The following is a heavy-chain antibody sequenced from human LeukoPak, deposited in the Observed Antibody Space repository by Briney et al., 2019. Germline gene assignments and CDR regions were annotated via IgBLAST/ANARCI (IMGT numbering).Heavy chain of an antibody. CDR2: IIPILGIA. D-gene: IGHD3-22*01. CDR3: ASLEDYYDSSGYNQVDY. J-gene: IGHJ4*02. Sequence: SVKVSCKASGGTFSSYTISWVRQAPGQGLEWMGRIIPILGIANYAQKFQGRVTITADKSTSTAYMELSSLRSEDTAVYYCASLEDYYDSSGYNQVDYWGQGTLVTVSS. V-gene: IGHV1-69*02. CDR1: GGTFSSYT.